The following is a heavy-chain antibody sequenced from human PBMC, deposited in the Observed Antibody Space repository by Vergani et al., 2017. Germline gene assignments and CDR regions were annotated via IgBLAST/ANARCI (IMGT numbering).Heavy chain of an antibody. V-gene: IGHV1-3*01. CDR2: INAGNGNT. J-gene: IGHJ6*02. CDR3: ARDEGPYDYVWGSYRPDHGMDV. CDR1: GYTFTSYA. D-gene: IGHD3-16*02. Sequence: QVQLVQSGAEVKKPGASVKVSCKASGYTFTSYAMHWVRQAPGQRLEWMGWINAGNGNTKYSQKFQGRVTITRDTSASTAYMELSSLRSEDTAVYYCARDEGPYDYVWGSYRPDHGMDVWGQGTTVTVSS.